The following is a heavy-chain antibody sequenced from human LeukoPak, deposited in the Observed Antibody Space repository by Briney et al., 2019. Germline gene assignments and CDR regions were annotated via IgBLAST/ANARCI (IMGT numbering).Heavy chain of an antibody. CDR3: AREHSREAAVAGKVDYMDV. CDR1: GFTFSSYA. D-gene: IGHD6-19*01. CDR2: ISGSGGST. V-gene: IGHV3-23*01. J-gene: IGHJ6*03. Sequence: GGSLRLSCAASGFTFSSYAMSWVRQAPGKGLEWVSAISGSGGSTYYADSVKGRFTISRDNAKNSLYLQMNSLRAEDTALYYCAREHSREAAVAGKVDYMDVWGKGTTVTVSS.